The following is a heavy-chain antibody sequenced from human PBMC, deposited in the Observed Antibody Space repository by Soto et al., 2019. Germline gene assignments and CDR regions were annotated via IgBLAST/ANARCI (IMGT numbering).Heavy chain of an antibody. CDR1: GGSISSGGYY. Sequence: SETLSLTCTVSGGSISSGGYYWSWIRQHPGKGLEWIGYIYYSGSTNYNPSLKSRVTISVDTSKNQFSLKLSSVTAADTAVYYCARCITIFGVPCDAFDIWGQGTMVTVSS. V-gene: IGHV4-61*08. CDR2: IYYSGST. D-gene: IGHD3-3*01. J-gene: IGHJ3*02. CDR3: ARCITIFGVPCDAFDI.